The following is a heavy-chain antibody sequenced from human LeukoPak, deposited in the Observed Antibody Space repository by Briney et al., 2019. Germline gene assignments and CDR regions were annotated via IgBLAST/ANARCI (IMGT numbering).Heavy chain of an antibody. D-gene: IGHD5-12*01. V-gene: IGHV1-24*01. CDR1: GYTLTELS. Sequence: ASVKVSCKVSGYTLTELSMHWVRQAPGKGLEWMGGFDPEDGETIYAQKFQGRVTMTEDTSTDTAYMELSSLRSDDTAVYYCAKDRYGDYEAPFHYYMDAWGRGTTVTVSS. CDR3: AKDRYGDYEAPFHYYMDA. J-gene: IGHJ6*03. CDR2: FDPEDGET.